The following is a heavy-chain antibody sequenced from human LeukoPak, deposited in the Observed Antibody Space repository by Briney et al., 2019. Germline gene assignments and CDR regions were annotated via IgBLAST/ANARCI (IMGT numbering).Heavy chain of an antibody. Sequence: GGSLRLSCAASGFTFGSYAMSWFRQAPGKGLEWVSAITDSGGDTYYADSVKGRFTISRDNSKNTLYLQMNSLRAEDTAVYYCAKGSSPSRPYYFDYWGQGTLVTVSS. CDR1: GFTFGSYA. D-gene: IGHD1-26*01. CDR2: ITDSGGDT. CDR3: AKGSSPSRPYYFDY. J-gene: IGHJ4*02. V-gene: IGHV3-23*01.